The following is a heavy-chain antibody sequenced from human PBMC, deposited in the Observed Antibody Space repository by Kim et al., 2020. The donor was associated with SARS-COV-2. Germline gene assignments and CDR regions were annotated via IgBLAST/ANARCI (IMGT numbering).Heavy chain of an antibody. CDR2: RSYDGSNK. V-gene: IGHV3-30*18. CDR1: GFTFSSYG. D-gene: IGHD3-10*01. Sequence: GGSLRLSCAASGFTFSSYGMHWVRQAPGKGLEWVAVRSYDGSNKYYADSVKGRFTISRDNSKNTLYLQMNSLRAEDTAVYYCAKSLYGPFDPWGQGTLVTVSS. J-gene: IGHJ5*02. CDR3: AKSLYGPFDP.